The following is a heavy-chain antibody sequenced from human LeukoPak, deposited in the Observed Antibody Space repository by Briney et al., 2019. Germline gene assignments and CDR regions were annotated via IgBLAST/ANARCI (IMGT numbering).Heavy chain of an antibody. CDR3: ARENYCTNGVCWAFDP. CDR1: GGSISSNDYY. J-gene: IGHJ5*02. D-gene: IGHD2-8*01. CDR2: TYYTGGT. V-gene: IGHV4-39*07. Sequence: SETLSLTCTVSGGSISSNDYYWSWIRQPPGRGLEWLGNTYYTGGTSYNPSLKSRVTFSVDTFNNQFSLHLSSVTAADTAVYYCARENYCTNGVCWAFDPWGQGTLVTVSS.